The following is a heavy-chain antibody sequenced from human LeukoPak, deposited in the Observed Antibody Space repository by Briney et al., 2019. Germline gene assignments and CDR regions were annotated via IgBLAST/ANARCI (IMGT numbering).Heavy chain of an antibody. Sequence: GGSLRLSCAAAGLTFSSYEMYWVRQAPGKGLEWVSYISGSGGTIYYADSVKGRFTISRDNANKSLYLRMSSLRVEDTAIYYCIPPAAGLRRTISTEYFQHWGQGALVTVSS. D-gene: IGHD6-13*01. J-gene: IGHJ1*01. CDR3: IPPAAGLRRTISTEYFQH. CDR2: ISGSGGTI. CDR1: GLTFSSYE. V-gene: IGHV3-48*03.